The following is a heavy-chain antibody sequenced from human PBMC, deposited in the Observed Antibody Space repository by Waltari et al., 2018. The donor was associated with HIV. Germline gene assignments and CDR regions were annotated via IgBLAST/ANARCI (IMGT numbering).Heavy chain of an antibody. CDR1: GYSISSGYY. J-gene: IGHJ4*02. D-gene: IGHD2-2*01. CDR3: ARALQYCSSTSCGESRTFDY. Sequence: QVQLHESGPGLVKPSETLSLTCAVSGYSISSGYYWGWIRQPPGKGLEWIGSIYHSGSNYHNPYLKSRVTMSVAASKNQFSLRLSSVTAADTAVDYCARALQYCSSTSCGESRTFDYWGQGTLVTVSS. V-gene: IGHV4-38-2*01. CDR2: IYHSGSN.